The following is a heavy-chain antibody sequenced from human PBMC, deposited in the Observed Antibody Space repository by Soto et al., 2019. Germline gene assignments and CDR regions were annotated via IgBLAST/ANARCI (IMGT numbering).Heavy chain of an antibody. CDR3: ARAEVLAGTPGTYYYYGMDV. J-gene: IGHJ6*02. D-gene: IGHD6-19*01. V-gene: IGHV3-21*01. CDR1: GFTFSSYS. Sequence: GGSLRLSCAASGFTFSSYSMNWVRQAPGKGLEWVSSISSSSSYIYYADSVKGRFTISRDNAKNSLYLQMNSLRAEDTAVYYCARAEVLAGTPGTYYYYGMDVWGQGTTVTVSS. CDR2: ISSSSSYI.